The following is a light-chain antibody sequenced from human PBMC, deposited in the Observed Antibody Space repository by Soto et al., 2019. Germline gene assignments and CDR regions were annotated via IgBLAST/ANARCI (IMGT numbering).Light chain of an antibody. CDR2: DAS. CDR3: HYYDKWPPGT. Sequence: EIVMMQFPATLSVSPGERVTLSCRASQSVSQSVTTNLAWYQQKPGQAPRLLIFDASARAVDIPGRFSGSKSGTEFTLTSSSLQPEDFAVYYCHYYDKWPPGTFGQGTKVDSK. V-gene: IGKV3D-15*01. J-gene: IGKJ1*01. CDR1: QSVSQSVTTN.